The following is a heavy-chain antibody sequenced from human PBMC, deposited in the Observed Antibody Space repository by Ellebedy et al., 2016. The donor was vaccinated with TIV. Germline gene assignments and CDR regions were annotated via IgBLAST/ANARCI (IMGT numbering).Heavy chain of an antibody. CDR2: INPNSGGT. CDR3: ARRRDSSGWIFGLSGWFDP. D-gene: IGHD6-19*01. Sequence: ASVKVSXXASGYTFTGYYMHWVRQAPRQGLEWMGWINPNSGGTNYAQKFQGWVTMTRDTSISTAYMELSSLRSEDTAVYYCARRRDSSGWIFGLSGWFDPWGQGTLVTVSS. J-gene: IGHJ5*02. CDR1: GYTFTGYY. V-gene: IGHV1-2*04.